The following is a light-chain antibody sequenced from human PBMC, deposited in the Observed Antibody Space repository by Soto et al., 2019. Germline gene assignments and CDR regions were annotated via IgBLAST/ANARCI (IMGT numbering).Light chain of an antibody. J-gene: IGKJ1*01. V-gene: IGKV1-16*01. CDR2: HAS. CDR1: QDISNY. Sequence: DIQMTQSPSSLSASVGDRVTITCQASQDISNYLNWYQQKPGTAPKVLIYHASNLQSGVPSRFSGSGSGTEFTLTISSLQPDDFATYYCQQYNSYWTFGQGTKV. CDR3: QQYNSYWT.